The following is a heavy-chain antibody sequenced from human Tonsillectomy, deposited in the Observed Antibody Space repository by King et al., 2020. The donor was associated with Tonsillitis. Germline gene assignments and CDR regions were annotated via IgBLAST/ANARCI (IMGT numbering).Heavy chain of an antibody. D-gene: IGHD2-21*02. CDR1: GFTFSDYW. V-gene: IGHV3-7*04. CDR3: ARVFSPSDSTPIYFDAFDI. J-gene: IGHJ3*02. Sequence: VQLVESGGGLVQPGGSLRLSCAASGFTFSDYWMTWVRQAPGKGLEWVAHIRNDGSVKNNVDSVTGRFTFYRDNARNSLYLKMKTLRAEDTAAYHCARVFSPSDSTPIYFDAFDIWGQGTTVTVS. CDR2: IRNDGSVK.